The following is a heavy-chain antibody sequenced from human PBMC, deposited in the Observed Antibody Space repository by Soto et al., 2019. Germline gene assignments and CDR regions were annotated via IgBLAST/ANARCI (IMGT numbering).Heavy chain of an antibody. J-gene: IGHJ6*03. V-gene: IGHV4-34*01. CDR3: ARRLGGEVAGSSYYYYYMDV. CDR2: INHSGST. CDR1: GGSFSGYY. Sequence: QVQLQQWGAGLLKPSETLSLTCAVYGGSFSGYYWSWIRQPPGKGLEWIGEINHSGSTNYNPSLKSRVTISVDTSKNQFSLKLSSVTAADTAVYYCARRLGGEVAGSSYYYYYMDVWGKGTTVTVSS. D-gene: IGHD5-12*01.